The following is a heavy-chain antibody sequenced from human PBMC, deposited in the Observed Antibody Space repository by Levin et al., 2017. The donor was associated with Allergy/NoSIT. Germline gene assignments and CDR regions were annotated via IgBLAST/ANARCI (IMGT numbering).Heavy chain of an antibody. CDR3: ARIELSLGWTYHGMDV. D-gene: IGHD6-19*01. CDR2: ISSSSSAI. CDR1: GFAFKSYS. V-gene: IGHV3-48*02. Sequence: GGSLRLSCAASGFAFKSYSMNWVRQTPGKGLEWISYISSSSSAIYYADSVKGRFTVSRDNAMNSLSLQMDSLRDEDTALYYCARIELSLGWTYHGMDVWGPGVTVSVSS. J-gene: IGHJ6*02.